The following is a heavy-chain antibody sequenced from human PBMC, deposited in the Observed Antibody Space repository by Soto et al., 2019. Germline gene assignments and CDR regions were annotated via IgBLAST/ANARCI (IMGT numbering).Heavy chain of an antibody. V-gene: IGHV4-31*03. CDR3: ASADVRGGLLWNFDD. D-gene: IGHD2-21*01. CDR2: IYYSGST. J-gene: IGHJ4*02. CDR1: GGSISSGGYS. Sequence: QVQLQESGPGLVKPSQTLSLTCTVSGGSISSGGYSWSWIRQHPGKGLEWIGYIYYSGSTYYNPSLKRRVTLSVAKEKNQFTLKRGSVTAAATAVHYCASADVRGGLLWNFDDWGQGTLVTVSS.